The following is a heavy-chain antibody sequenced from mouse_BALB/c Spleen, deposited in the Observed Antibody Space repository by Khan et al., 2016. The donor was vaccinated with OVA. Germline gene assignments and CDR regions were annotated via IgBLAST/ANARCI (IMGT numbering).Heavy chain of an antibody. CDR2: IWSGGST. D-gene: IGHD2-4*01. V-gene: IGHV2-2*02. Sequence: QVQLKQSGPGLVQPSQSLSITCSVSGFSFTSYAVHWVRQSPAQGLEWLGVIWSGGSTHSNAAFISSLSISKDYTTSQVFLKLNKHQANDTAIYYCARNYDYDEGLSYWGQGTLVTVSA. CDR3: ARNYDYDEGLSY. J-gene: IGHJ3*01. CDR1: GFSFTSYA.